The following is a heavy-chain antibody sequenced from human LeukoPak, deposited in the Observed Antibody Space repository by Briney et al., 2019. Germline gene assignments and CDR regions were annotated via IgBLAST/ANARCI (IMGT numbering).Heavy chain of an antibody. CDR1: GFTLSSYA. J-gene: IGHJ4*02. D-gene: IGHD2-2*01. Sequence: PGGSLRLSCAASGFTLSSYAMSWVRQGPGKGLEWVSAISVSGNTYHADSVKGRFTISRDNAKNSLYLQMNSLRAEDTAVYYCARDGGWDCSGSSCYALVFDYWGQGTLVTVSS. CDR2: ISVSGNT. V-gene: IGHV3-69-1*02. CDR3: ARDGGWDCSGSSCYALVFDY.